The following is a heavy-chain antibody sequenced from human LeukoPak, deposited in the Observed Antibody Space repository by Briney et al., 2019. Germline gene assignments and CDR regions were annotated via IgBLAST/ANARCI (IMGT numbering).Heavy chain of an antibody. CDR2: LTPIFGTP. D-gene: IGHD1-26*01. V-gene: IGHV1-69*06. CDR3: TRAVAAATFGY. CDR1: GDNFTTSA. Sequence: GASVKVSCKLSGDNFTTSAVTWVRQAPGQGLEWMGRLTPIFGTPAYAQRFQGRVTITADKSTTTAYMELSGLKSDDTAVYYCTRAVAAATFGYWGQGALVIVSP. J-gene: IGHJ4*02.